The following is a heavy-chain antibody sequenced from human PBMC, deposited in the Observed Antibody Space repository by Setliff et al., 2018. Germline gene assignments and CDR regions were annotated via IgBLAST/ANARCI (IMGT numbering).Heavy chain of an antibody. CDR2: INPNRGGT. D-gene: IGHD3-3*01. J-gene: IGHJ6*03. Sequence: ASVKVSCKTSGYTFSDYYIHWVRQAPGQGLEWMGWINPNRGGTSYAQKFQGRVTMTRDTSISTAYMELSSLRSDDTAVYYCARMSGFLYMDVWGKGTTVTVSS. CDR3: ARMSGFLYMDV. CDR1: GYTFSDYY. V-gene: IGHV1-2*02.